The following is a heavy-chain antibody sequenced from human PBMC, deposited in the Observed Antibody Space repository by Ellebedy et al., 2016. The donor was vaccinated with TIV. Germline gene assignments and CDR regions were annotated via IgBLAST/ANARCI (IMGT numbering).Heavy chain of an antibody. Sequence: GESLKIPCAASGFPFSSYSMNWVRQAPGKGLEWLSYISRDGGATYYADSVRGRFTISKDNAKHSLYLQMNSLRAEETAVYYCARGGVWFGELMDYWGQGTLVTVSS. CDR2: ISRDGGAT. J-gene: IGHJ4*02. V-gene: IGHV3-48*01. CDR3: ARGGVWFGELMDY. CDR1: GFPFSSYS. D-gene: IGHD3-10*01.